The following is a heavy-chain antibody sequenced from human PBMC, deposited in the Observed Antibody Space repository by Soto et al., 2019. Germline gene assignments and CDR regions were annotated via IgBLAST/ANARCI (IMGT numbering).Heavy chain of an antibody. D-gene: IGHD4-17*01. V-gene: IGHV1-69*13. CDR1: GGTFSSYA. J-gene: IGHJ6*02. CDR2: IIPIFGTA. CDR3: ARENDYGDYDAMFTTTTRGDGMDV. Sequence: ASVKVSWKASGGTFSSYAISWVRQAPGQGLEWMGGIIPIFGTANYAQKFQGRVTITADESTSTAYMELSSLRSEDTAVYYCARENDYGDYDAMFTTTTRGDGMDVWGQGTTVTVSS.